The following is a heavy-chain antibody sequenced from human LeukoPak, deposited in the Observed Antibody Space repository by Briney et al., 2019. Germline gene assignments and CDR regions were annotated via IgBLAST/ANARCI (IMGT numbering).Heavy chain of an antibody. CDR2: TYYRSKCYN. CDR3: ARDKVLYDSNGHPDYGMDV. J-gene: IGHJ6*02. V-gene: IGHV6-1*01. D-gene: IGHD3-22*01. CDR1: GDSVSSNSAA. Sequence: SQTLSLTCAISGDSVSSNSAAWNWIRQSPSRGLEWLGRTYYRSKCYNDYAVSVKSRITINPDTSKNQFSLPLNSVTPEDTAVYYCARDKVLYDSNGHPDYGMDVWGQGTTVTVSS.